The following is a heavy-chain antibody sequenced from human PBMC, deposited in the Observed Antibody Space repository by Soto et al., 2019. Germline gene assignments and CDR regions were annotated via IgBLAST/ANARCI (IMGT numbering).Heavy chain of an antibody. Sequence: QVQLVQSGAEVKKPGASVKVSCKASGYTFTSYGISWVRQAPGQGLEWMGWISAYNGNTNYAQKLQGRVTMTTDTSTSTAYMELRSLRSDDTAVYYCARMERALLWFGELLTGDNWFDPWGQGTLVTVSS. CDR3: ARMERALLWFGELLTGDNWFDP. D-gene: IGHD3-10*01. V-gene: IGHV1-18*01. CDR2: ISAYNGNT. CDR1: GYTFTSYG. J-gene: IGHJ5*02.